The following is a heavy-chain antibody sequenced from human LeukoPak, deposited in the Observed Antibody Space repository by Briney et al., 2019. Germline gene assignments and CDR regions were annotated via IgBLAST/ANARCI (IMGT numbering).Heavy chain of an antibody. D-gene: IGHD3-3*01. Sequence: SETLSLTCTVSGGSISSYYWSWIRQPPGKGLEWIGYIYYSGSTNYNPSLKSRVTTSVDTSKNQFSLKLSSVTAADTAVYYCATDAKDLRFLEGAFDIWGQGTMVTVSS. J-gene: IGHJ3*02. CDR3: ATDAKDLRFLEGAFDI. CDR1: GGSISSYY. V-gene: IGHV4-59*01. CDR2: IYYSGST.